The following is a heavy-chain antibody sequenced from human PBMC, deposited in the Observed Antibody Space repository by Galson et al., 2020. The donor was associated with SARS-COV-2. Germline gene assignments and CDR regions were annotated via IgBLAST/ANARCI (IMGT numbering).Heavy chain of an antibody. D-gene: IGHD6-13*01. CDR1: GFTFSNAW. CDR2: IKSKTDGGTT. V-gene: IGHV3-15*01. J-gene: IGHJ4*02. CDR3: TTSSSWYPSFDY. Sequence: GGSLRLSCAASGFTFSNAWMSWVRQAPGKGLEWVGRIKSKTDGGTTDYAAPVKGRFTISRDDSKNTLYLQMNSLKTEDTAVYYCTTSSSWYPSFDYWGQGTLVTVSS.